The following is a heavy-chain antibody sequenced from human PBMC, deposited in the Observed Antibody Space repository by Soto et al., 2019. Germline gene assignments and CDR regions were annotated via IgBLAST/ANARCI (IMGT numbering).Heavy chain of an antibody. CDR1: GFTFSDYY. CDR2: ISSSSSYT. D-gene: IGHD3-10*01. CDR3: AREVGVRHYGSGSYPARAVDY. J-gene: IGHJ4*02. Sequence: GGSLRLSCAASGFTFSDYYMSWIRQAPGKGLEWVSYISSSSSYTNYADSVKGRFTISRDNAKNSLYLQMNSLRAEDTAVYYCAREVGVRHYGSGSYPARAVDYWGQGTLVTVSS. V-gene: IGHV3-11*06.